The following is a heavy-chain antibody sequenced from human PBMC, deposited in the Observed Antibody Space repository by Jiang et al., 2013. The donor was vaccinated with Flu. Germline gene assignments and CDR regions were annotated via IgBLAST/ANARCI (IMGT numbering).Heavy chain of an antibody. D-gene: IGHD6-25*01. V-gene: IGHV4-61*02. CDR3: ARAPSAASTFFDY. Sequence: GLVKPSQTLSLTCTVSGGSISSANSFWSWIRQPAGKGLEWIGRVFKSGTTSYNPSLKSRVTISVDSSKNQFSLEVTSVTASDTAVYYCARAPSAASTFFDYWGQGSLVTVSS. J-gene: IGHJ4*02. CDR1: GGSISSANSF. CDR2: VFKSGTT.